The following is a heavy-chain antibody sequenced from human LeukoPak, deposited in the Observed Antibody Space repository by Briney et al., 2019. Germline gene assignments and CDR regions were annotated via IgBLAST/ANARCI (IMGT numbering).Heavy chain of an antibody. CDR1: GFTFGDYW. D-gene: IGHD6-13*01. J-gene: IGHJ4*02. CDR3: ARGRRQLVD. Sequence: GGSLRLSCAVSGFTFGDYWMTWVRQAPGKGLEWVANINQDGSEKNYVDSVKGRFTISRDNAKNSLYLQMNSLRAEDTAVYYCARGRRQLVDWGQGTLVTVSS. CDR2: INQDGSEK. V-gene: IGHV3-7*01.